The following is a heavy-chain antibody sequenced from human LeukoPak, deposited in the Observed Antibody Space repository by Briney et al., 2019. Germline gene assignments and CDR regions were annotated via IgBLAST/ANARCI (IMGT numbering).Heavy chain of an antibody. CDR3: XXXXKDRLYSYGYYFDY. J-gene: IGHJ4*02. CDR2: IYYSGST. D-gene: IGHD5-18*01. V-gene: IGHV4-39*01. CDR1: GGSISSSSYY. Sequence: SETLSLTCTVSGGSISSSSYYWGWIRQSPGKGLEWIGSIYYSGSTYYNPSLKSRVTISVDTSKNQFSLKLSSVTAAYTAVYXXXXXXKDRLYSYGYYFDYWGQGTLVTVSS.